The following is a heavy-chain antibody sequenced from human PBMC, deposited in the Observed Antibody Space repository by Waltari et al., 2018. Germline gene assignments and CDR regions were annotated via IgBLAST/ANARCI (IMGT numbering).Heavy chain of an antibody. CDR3: TRQDYYYVKGYFDL. CDR2: IFYSGAT. V-gene: IGHV4-39*01. CDR1: GGSISSVAYY. D-gene: IGHD3-22*01. Sequence: QLQLQESGPGLVKPSETVSLTCTVSGGSISSVAYYWGLVRQPPGKWLEFIASIFYSGATYYNPSLESRVTISVDTSKNQFSLELTSVTDADTAVYYCTRQDYYYVKGYFDLWGRGTLVTVSS. J-gene: IGHJ2*01.